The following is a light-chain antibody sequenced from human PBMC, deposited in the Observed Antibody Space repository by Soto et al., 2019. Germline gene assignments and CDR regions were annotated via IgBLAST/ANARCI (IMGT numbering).Light chain of an antibody. V-gene: IGKV1-6*01. CDR3: LQDYNYPRT. J-gene: IGKJ1*01. CDR1: QGIRND. Sequence: AIQMTQSPSSLSASVGDRVTITCRASQGIRNDVGWYQQKPGKAPNLLIYGASSLQTGVPSRFSGSGSGTDFTLTISSLQPEDFATYYCLQDYNYPRTFGQGTKV. CDR2: GAS.